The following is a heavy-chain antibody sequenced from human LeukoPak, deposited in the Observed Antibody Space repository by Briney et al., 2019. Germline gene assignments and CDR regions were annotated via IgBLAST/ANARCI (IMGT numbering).Heavy chain of an antibody. CDR2: IYSGGSS. CDR1: GFTVSSNY. Sequence: GGSLRLSCAASGFTVSSNYMSWVRQAPGKGLEWVSVIYSGGSSYYADSVKGRFTISRDNFKNTLYLQMNSLRAEDTAIYYCAKGLYDYALDVWGQGTAVTVSS. CDR3: AKGLYDYALDV. V-gene: IGHV3-53*01. J-gene: IGHJ6*02.